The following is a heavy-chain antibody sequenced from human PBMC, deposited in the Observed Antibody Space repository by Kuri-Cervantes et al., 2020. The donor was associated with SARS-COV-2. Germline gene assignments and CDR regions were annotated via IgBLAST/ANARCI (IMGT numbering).Heavy chain of an antibody. CDR3: ARHALGGWYNEGEYDFDY. CDR1: GRHFRGHY. Sequence: SHTASLLRAFYGRHFRGHYWSWFRQPPGKGLEWFGENNHCGSTNYNPSLKSRVTISLDTSKNQFSLTLSSVTTADTAVYYCARHALGGWYNEGEYDFDYWGQGTLVTVSS. V-gene: IGHV4-34*01. D-gene: IGHD6-19*01. CDR2: NNHCGST. J-gene: IGHJ4*02.